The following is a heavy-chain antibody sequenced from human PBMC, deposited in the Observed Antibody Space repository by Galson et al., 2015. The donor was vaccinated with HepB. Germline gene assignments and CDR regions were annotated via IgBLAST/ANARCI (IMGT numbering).Heavy chain of an antibody. CDR1: GYTFTGYY. CDR3: ARDIGADEDYFDY. CDR2: INPNSGGT. D-gene: IGHD5-12*01. J-gene: IGHJ4*02. Sequence: VSCKASGYTFTGYYMHRVRQAPGQGLEWMGRINPNSGGTNYAQKFQGRVTMTRDTSISTAYMELSRLRSEDTAVYYCARDIGADEDYFDYWGQGTLVTVSS. V-gene: IGHV1-2*06.